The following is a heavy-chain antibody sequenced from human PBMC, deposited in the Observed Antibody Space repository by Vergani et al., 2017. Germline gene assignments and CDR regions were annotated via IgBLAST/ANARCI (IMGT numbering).Heavy chain of an antibody. D-gene: IGHD5-24*01. Sequence: QVQLVQSGAEVKKPGSSVKVSCKASGGTFSSYAISWVRQAPGQGLEWMGGIIPIFGTANYAQKFQGRVTITADESTRTAYMELSSLGSEDAAVYYCARVLTATIRGAVDYWGQGTLVTVSS. V-gene: IGHV1-69*01. CDR1: GGTFSSYA. J-gene: IGHJ4*02. CDR2: IIPIFGTA. CDR3: ARVLTATIRGAVDY.